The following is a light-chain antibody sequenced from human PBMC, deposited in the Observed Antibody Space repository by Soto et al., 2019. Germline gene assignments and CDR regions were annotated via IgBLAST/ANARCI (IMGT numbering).Light chain of an antibody. CDR1: QNINKW. CDR3: QQYNSYSRGT. J-gene: IGKJ1*01. Sequence: DIQMTQSPSTLSASVGDTVTITCRTSQNINKWLAWYQQKPGKVPNLLIYTASTLESGVPSRFSGSGSGTEFTLTISCLQPDDFATYYCQQYNSYSRGTFGQGTKVEI. CDR2: TAS. V-gene: IGKV1-5*03.